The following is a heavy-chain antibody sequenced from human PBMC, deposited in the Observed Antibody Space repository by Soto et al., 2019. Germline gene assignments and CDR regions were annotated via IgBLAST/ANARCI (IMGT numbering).Heavy chain of an antibody. J-gene: IGHJ5*02. CDR2: IYYTGGT. CDR1: GGSISGYY. V-gene: IGHV4-59*01. CDR3: AGGGGGDHDWFDP. Sequence: QVQLQESGPGLVKPSETLSLTCTVSGGSISGYYWSWIRQPPGKGLEWIGHIYYTGGTNNNPSLRRRVSTSVEPSKNQLPLKLNSGTAGDTAVYYCAGGGGGDHDWFDPWGQGTLVTVSS. D-gene: IGHD3-16*01.